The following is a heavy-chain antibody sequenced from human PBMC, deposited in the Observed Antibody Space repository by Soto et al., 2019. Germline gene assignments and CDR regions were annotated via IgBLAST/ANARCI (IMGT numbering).Heavy chain of an antibody. J-gene: IGHJ6*02. CDR1: VCRECSYW. CDR2: IYPGDSDT. V-gene: IGHV5-51*01. CDR3: ARGGDCSSTSCYVSYYYGMDV. Sequence: GAAVPSSGKRCVCRECSYWWCPDRQKNGKGLEWMGIIYPGDSDTRYSPSFQGQVTISADKSISTAYLQWSSLKASDTAMYYCARGGDCSSTSCYVSYYYGMDVWGQGTTVTVSS. D-gene: IGHD2-2*01.